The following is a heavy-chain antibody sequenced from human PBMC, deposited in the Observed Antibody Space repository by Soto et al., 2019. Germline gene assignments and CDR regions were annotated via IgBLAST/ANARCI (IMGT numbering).Heavy chain of an antibody. V-gene: IGHV3-33*01. Sequence: PGGSLRLSCTASGFSLSRYGLHWVRQAPGKGLEWVAGLWSDGIKTSYTDSVKGRFTISRDTSKNMLYLQMNSLGAEDTAVYYCARDLNYWSLLIAHWGQGTLVTVSS. J-gene: IGHJ4*02. CDR1: GFSLSRYG. CDR3: ARDLNYWSLLIAH. D-gene: IGHD2-8*02. CDR2: LWSDGIKT.